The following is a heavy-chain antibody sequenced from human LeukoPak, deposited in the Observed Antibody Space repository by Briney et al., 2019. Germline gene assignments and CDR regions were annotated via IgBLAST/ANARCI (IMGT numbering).Heavy chain of an antibody. CDR3: AKDLKSMVRGACMDA. J-gene: IGHJ6*02. D-gene: IGHD3-10*01. CDR1: GFTFSNYG. Sequence: GGSLRLSCAASGFTFSNYGMHWVRQAPGKGLEWVAVITYDGYYKYYADSVKGRFTISSDNSKNTLFLQMNSLRAEDTAVYYCAKDLKSMVRGACMDAWGQGTTVTVSS. CDR2: ITYDGYYK. V-gene: IGHV3-30*18.